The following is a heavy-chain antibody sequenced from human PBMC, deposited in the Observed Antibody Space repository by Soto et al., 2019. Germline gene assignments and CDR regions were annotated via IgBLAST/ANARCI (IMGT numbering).Heavy chain of an antibody. CDR2: ISAYNGNT. CDR3: ARDGRFLEWSNYYYYYMDV. CDR1: GYTFTSYG. J-gene: IGHJ6*03. Sequence: GASVKVSCKASGYTFTSYGISWVRQAPGQGLEWMGWISAYNGNTNYAQKLQGRVTMTTDTSTSTAYMELRSLRSDDTAVYYCARDGRFLEWSNYYYYYMDVWGKGTTVTSP. V-gene: IGHV1-18*01. D-gene: IGHD3-3*01.